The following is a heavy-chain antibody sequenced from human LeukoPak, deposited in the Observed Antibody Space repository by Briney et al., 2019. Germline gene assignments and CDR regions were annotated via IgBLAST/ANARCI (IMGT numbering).Heavy chain of an antibody. CDR3: ARRRKNDVLDY. Sequence: SETLSLTCAVSGYSISSGYYWGWIRPPPGKGLEWIGSIYHSGSTYYNPSLKSRVTISADTSKNQFSLKLSSVTAADTAVYYCARRRKNDVLDYWGQGALVTVSS. CDR1: GYSISSGYY. V-gene: IGHV4-38-2*01. CDR2: IYHSGST. J-gene: IGHJ4*02. D-gene: IGHD1-1*01.